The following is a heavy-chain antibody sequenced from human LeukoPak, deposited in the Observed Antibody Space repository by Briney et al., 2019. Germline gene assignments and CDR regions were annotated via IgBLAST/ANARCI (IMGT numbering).Heavy chain of an antibody. CDR2: ISSSGSTT. Sequence: GGSLRLSCAASGFTFSSYEMNWVRQAPGKGLECISYISSSGSTTYYADSVKGRFTISRDNAKNSLYLQMNSLGAEDTAVYYCASAYYDILTGYYPYYFDYWGQGTLVTVSS. CDR3: ASAYYDILTGYYPYYFDY. J-gene: IGHJ4*02. D-gene: IGHD3-9*01. CDR1: GFTFSSYE. V-gene: IGHV3-48*03.